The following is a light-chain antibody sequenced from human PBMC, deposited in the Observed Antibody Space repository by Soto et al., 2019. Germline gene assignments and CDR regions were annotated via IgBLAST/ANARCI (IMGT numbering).Light chain of an antibody. J-gene: IGLJ1*01. CDR2: EVS. Sequence: QSALTQPASVSGSPGQSITISCTGTRTDVGGYNFVSWYQQHPGKAPKLIIYEVSNRPSGVSNRFSGSKSDNTASLTLSGLQAEDEADYYCCSYVSSKTYVFGTGTKVTVL. CDR1: RTDVGGYNF. CDR3: CSYVSSKTYV. V-gene: IGLV2-14*01.